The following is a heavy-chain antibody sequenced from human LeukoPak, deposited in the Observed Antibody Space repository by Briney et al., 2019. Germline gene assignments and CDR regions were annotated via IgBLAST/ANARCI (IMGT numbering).Heavy chain of an antibody. J-gene: IGHJ4*02. CDR2: ISGYRGDT. CDR1: VCTFISYT. CDR3: ARVGPTFYFDY. Sequence: ASVKVSCKTSVCTFISYTITWVRQATGQGLEWMGWISGYRGDTKYAQKVQGRVTMTTDTSTGTAYMELRSLTSDDTAVYYCARVGPTFYFDYWGQGTLVTVYS. V-gene: IGHV1-18*01. D-gene: IGHD1-1*01.